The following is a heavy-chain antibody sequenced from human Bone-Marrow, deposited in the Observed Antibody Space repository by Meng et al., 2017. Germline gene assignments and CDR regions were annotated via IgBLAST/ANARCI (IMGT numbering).Heavy chain of an antibody. V-gene: IGHV4-31*03. CDR3: ASLYGVVGASWFDP. J-gene: IGHJ5*02. Sequence: QVQRQGPGPGLLNPPQTLSLPCTVSGGYISSGGYYWNWIRQNPGKGLEWIGYIYYSGSTYYNPSLKSRITISVDTSKNHFSLKLSSVTAADTAVYYCASLYGVVGASWFDPWGQGTLVTVSS. D-gene: IGHD1-26*01. CDR2: IYYSGST. CDR1: GGYISSGGYY.